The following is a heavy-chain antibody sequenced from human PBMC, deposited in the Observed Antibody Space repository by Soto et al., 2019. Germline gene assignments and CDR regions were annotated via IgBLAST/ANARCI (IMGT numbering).Heavy chain of an antibody. CDR2: INYSGSF. CDR3: ARIATTTLGGPIDY. Sequence: QVQVQESGPGLVKASDTLSLTCRVSGYFISSSHWWGWIRQPPGKGLEWIGHINYSGSFYHDPSLKSRVTTSLDTSKHQFSLRLSSVTAVDTAVYYCARIATTTLGGPIDYWGRGTLVTVSS. CDR1: GYFISSSHW. D-gene: IGHD4-4*01. V-gene: IGHV4-28*05. J-gene: IGHJ4*02.